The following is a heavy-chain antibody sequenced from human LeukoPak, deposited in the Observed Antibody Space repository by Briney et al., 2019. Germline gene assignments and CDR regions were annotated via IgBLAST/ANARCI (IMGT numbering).Heavy chain of an antibody. Sequence: ASVKVSCKTSGYTFTDYYMHWVRQAPGQGLEWLGWIKPKSGVTSYAQGFQGRVTMTSDTSINTAYMELSRLSSDDTAVYYCARPSFCGVDCYYYFDFWGQGTLVTVSS. CDR2: IKPKSGVT. J-gene: IGHJ4*02. D-gene: IGHD2-21*01. V-gene: IGHV1-2*02. CDR1: GYTFTDYY. CDR3: ARPSFCGVDCYYYFDF.